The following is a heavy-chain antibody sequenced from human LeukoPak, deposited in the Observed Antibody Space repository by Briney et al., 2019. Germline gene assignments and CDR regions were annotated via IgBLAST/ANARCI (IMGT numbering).Heavy chain of an antibody. D-gene: IGHD2-2*01. CDR3: ARFQSSSSWDYYYGLDV. CDR2: IYNSGST. J-gene: IGHJ6*02. Sequence: PSETLSLTCTVSGGSISSSSYYWGWIRQPPGKGLEGIGYIYNSGSTNYNPSLKSRVTISVDTSKNQVSLKLSSVTAADTAVYYCARFQSSSSWDYYYGLDVWGQGTTVTVSS. CDR1: GGSISSSSYY. V-gene: IGHV4-61*05.